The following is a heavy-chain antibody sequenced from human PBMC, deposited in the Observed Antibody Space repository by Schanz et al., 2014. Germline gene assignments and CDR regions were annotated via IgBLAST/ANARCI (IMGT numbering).Heavy chain of an antibody. Sequence: EVQLVESGGGLAQPGGSLRLSCAASGFSFSTYAMNWVRQAPGKGPEWFSAISGSGRDTYYAASVKGRFTISRDNAKNTVYLQMTSLRVEDTAVYYCARLATSKSRLGDAVDIWGQGTMVTVSS. V-gene: IGHV3-23*04. CDR2: ISGSGRDT. CDR3: ARLATSKSRLGDAVDI. CDR1: GFSFSTYA. D-gene: IGHD6-6*01. J-gene: IGHJ3*02.